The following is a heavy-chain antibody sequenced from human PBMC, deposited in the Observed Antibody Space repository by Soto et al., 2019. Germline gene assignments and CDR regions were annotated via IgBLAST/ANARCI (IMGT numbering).Heavy chain of an antibody. CDR3: AKYASSSWSLFDY. CDR1: GFTSNNYA. D-gene: IGHD6-13*01. J-gene: IGHJ4*02. Sequence: WGSLRLSCSASGFTSNNYAMSWVRQAPGKGLEWVSSFSDSGANTYYSDSVKGRFTISRDNSKNTLYLQMNSLRADDTAVYYYAKYASSSWSLFDYWGQGTLVTVSS. CDR2: FSDSGANT. V-gene: IGHV3-23*01.